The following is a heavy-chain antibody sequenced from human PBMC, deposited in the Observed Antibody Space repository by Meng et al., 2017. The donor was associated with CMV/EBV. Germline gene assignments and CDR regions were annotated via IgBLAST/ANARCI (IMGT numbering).Heavy chain of an antibody. CDR3: ARAIREGVTHHQYYFDY. Sequence: SVKVSCKASGGTFSSYAISWVRQAPGQGLEWMGGIIPILGIANYAQKFQGRVTITADKSTSTAYMELSSLRSEDTAVYYCARAIREGVTHHQYYFDYWGQGTLVTV. V-gene: IGHV1-69*10. CDR1: GGTFSSYA. D-gene: IGHD4-23*01. CDR2: IIPILGIA. J-gene: IGHJ4*02.